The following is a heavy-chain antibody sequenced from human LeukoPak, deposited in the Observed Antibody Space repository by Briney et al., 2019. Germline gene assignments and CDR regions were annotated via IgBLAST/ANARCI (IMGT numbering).Heavy chain of an antibody. Sequence: AGGSLRLSCAASGFTFSSYAMSWVRQAPGKGLEWVSVIYSGGSTYYADSVKGRFTISRDNSKNTLYLQMNSLRAEDTAVYYCASRSYYYYYYMDVWGKGTTVTVSS. CDR2: IYSGGST. CDR3: ASRSYYYYYYMDV. CDR1: GFTFSSYA. V-gene: IGHV3-53*01. J-gene: IGHJ6*03.